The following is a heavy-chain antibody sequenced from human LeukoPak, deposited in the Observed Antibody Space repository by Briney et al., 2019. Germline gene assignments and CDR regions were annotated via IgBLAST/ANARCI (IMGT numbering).Heavy chain of an antibody. CDR3: ARHESSDYDFWSGYYFHFDY. D-gene: IGHD3-3*01. Sequence: TSETLSLTCTVSGGSISSCYWSWIRQPPGKGLEWIGYIYYSGSTNYNPSLKSRVTISVDTSKNQFSLKLSSVTAADTAVYYCARHESSDYDFWSGYYFHFDYWGQGTLVTVSS. CDR2: IYYSGST. V-gene: IGHV4-59*08. J-gene: IGHJ4*02. CDR1: GGSISSCY.